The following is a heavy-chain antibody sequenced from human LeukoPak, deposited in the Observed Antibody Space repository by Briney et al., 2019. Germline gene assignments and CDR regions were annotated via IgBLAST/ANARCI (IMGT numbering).Heavy chain of an antibody. CDR2: IYYSGRT. Sequence: SETLSLTCTVSGGSISSYYWSWIRQSPGKGLEWIGYIYYSGRTHYSPSLESRVTISLDTSKNQFSLKLSSVTAADTAVYYCARGGDYGYYYYYMDVWGKGTTVTISS. V-gene: IGHV4-59*01. CDR3: ARGGDYGYYYYYMDV. J-gene: IGHJ6*03. D-gene: IGHD4-17*01. CDR1: GGSISSYY.